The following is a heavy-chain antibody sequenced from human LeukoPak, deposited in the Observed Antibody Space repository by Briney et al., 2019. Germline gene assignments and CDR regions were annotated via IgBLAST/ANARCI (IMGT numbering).Heavy chain of an antibody. D-gene: IGHD1-26*01. CDR3: ARVGGSHWVDY. Sequence: GGSLRLSCAASGFTFSSYSMNWVRQAPGKGLEWVSSISSSRSYIYYADSVKGRFTISRDNAKNSLYLQMNSLRAEDTAVYYCARVGGSHWVDYWGQGTLVTVSS. CDR1: GFTFSSYS. CDR2: ISSSRSYI. J-gene: IGHJ4*02. V-gene: IGHV3-21*01.